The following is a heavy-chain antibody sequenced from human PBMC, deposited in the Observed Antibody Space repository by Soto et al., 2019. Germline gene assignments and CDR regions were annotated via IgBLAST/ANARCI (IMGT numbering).Heavy chain of an antibody. V-gene: IGHV3-23*01. CDR1: GFTFSSYA. J-gene: IGHJ4*02. Sequence: EVQLLESGGGLVQPGGSLRLSCAASGFTFSSYALTWVRQAPGKGLEWVSAVSGGGHSTYYADSVKGRFTISRDNSKTAPYLQLNILRAEDTAVYYCAQDQDGTYVRAFDYWGQGSLVTVSS. D-gene: IGHD6-13*01. CDR3: AQDQDGTYVRAFDY. CDR2: VSGGGHST.